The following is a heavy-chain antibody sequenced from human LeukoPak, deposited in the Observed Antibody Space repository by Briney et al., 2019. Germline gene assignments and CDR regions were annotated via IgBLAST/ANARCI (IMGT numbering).Heavy chain of an antibody. CDR3: ASTAYYDFWSGYYSPAPFDY. CDR2: INHSGST. V-gene: IGHV4-34*01. Sequence: PSETLSLTCAVYGGSFSGYYWSWIRQPPGKGLEWIGEINHSGSTNYNPSLKSRVTISVDTSKNQFSLKLSSVTAADTAVYYCASTAYYDFWSGYYSPAPFDYWGQGTLVTVSS. CDR1: GGSFSGYY. J-gene: IGHJ4*02. D-gene: IGHD3-3*01.